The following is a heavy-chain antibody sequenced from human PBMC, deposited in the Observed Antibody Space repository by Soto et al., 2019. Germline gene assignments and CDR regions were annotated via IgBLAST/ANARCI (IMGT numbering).Heavy chain of an antibody. CDR2: MNPNSGNT. CDR3: ARLGAELLYFHYDLDV. D-gene: IGHD1-7*01. J-gene: IGHJ6*03. CDR1: GYTFNSYD. V-gene: IGHV1-8*01. Sequence: GASVKVSCKASGYTFNSYDINWARQATGQGLEWMGWMNPNSGNTGYAQKFQGRVTMTRNTSISTAYMELSSLRSEDTAVYYCARLGAELLYFHYDLDVWGEGTTVTVSS.